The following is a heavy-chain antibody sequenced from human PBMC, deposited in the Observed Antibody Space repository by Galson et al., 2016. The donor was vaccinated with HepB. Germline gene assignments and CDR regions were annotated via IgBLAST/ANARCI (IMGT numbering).Heavy chain of an antibody. V-gene: IGHV3-30*04. CDR2: ISYGGHNH. D-gene: IGHD3-10*01. Sequence: SLRLSCAASGFTFSNYAMSWVRQAPGRGLEWVSLISYGGHNHYYADSVKGRFTISRDNAKNTVFLQLNRLRTEDTAVYYCARGAREFEYWGQGTLVTVSS. CDR1: GFTFSNYA. J-gene: IGHJ4*02. CDR3: ARGAREFEY.